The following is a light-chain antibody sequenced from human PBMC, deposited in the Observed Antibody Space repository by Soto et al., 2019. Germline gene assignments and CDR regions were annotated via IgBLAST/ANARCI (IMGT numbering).Light chain of an antibody. CDR3: QHRET. CDR2: GAS. Sequence: EMVWTHSPGPRSLSPGERATLPCRAGKSVSSSYLAWYQQKPGQAPRLLIYGASSRATGIPDRFSGSGSGTDFTLTISRLEPEDFAVYYCQHRETFGQGTKVEIK. CDR1: KSVSSSY. J-gene: IGKJ1*01. V-gene: IGKV3-20*01.